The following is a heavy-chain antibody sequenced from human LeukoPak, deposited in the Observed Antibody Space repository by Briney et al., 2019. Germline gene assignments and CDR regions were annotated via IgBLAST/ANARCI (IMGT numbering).Heavy chain of an antibody. Sequence: GGSLRLSCAASGFTFSNAWMSWVRQAPGKGLXXXXXXKSKTDGGTTDYAAPVKGRFTISRDDSKNTLYLQMNSLKTEDTAVYYCTTDYSSGWYRMDYWGQGTLVTVSS. CDR1: GFTFSNAW. J-gene: IGHJ4*02. CDR3: TTDYSSGWYRMDY. V-gene: IGHV3-15*01. CDR2: XKSKTDGGTT. D-gene: IGHD6-19*01.